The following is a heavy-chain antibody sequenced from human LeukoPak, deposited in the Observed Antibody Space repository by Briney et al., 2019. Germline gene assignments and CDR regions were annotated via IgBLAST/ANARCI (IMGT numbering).Heavy chain of an antibody. D-gene: IGHD2-15*01. CDR1: GFTFSSYS. CDR3: AKDCSGGSCYIPGGFDP. CDR2: IGSTSNYI. Sequence: PGGSLRLSCAASGFTFSSYSMNWVRQAPGKGLEWVSSIGSTSNYIYYSDSVKGRFTISRDNANNSLFLQMNSLRAEDTAVYYCAKDCSGGSCYIPGGFDPWGQGTLVTVSS. J-gene: IGHJ5*02. V-gene: IGHV3-21*04.